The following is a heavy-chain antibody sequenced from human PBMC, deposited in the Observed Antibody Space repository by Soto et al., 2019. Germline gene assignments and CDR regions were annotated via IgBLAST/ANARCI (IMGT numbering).Heavy chain of an antibody. J-gene: IGHJ6*02. CDR3: ARAYLGRLPRRADYYYAMDV. CDR1: GFSFRDYD. V-gene: IGHV3-13*05. CDR2: LGAARDP. Sequence: EVQLVESGGGSVQPGEPLRLSCVASGFSFRDYDMHWVRQRKGKGLEWVSALGAARDPYYVGSVKGRFSVSRDNAQNSLFLQMNNLRVDDTAVYFCARAYLGRLPRRADYYYAMDVWGRGTTVTVSS. D-gene: IGHD1-26*01.